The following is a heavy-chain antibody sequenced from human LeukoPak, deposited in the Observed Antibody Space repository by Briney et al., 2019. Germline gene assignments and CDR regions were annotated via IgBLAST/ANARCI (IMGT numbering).Heavy chain of an antibody. Sequence: SETPSLTCTVSGGSISSSSDYWGWIRQPPGKGLEWIGEINHSGSTNYNPSLKSRVTISVDTSKNQFSLKLSSVTAADTAVYYCARGGSGSYYNHYYYYMDVWGKGTTVTVSS. CDR2: INHSGST. J-gene: IGHJ6*03. V-gene: IGHV4-39*07. CDR3: ARGGSGSYYNHYYYYMDV. CDR1: GGSISSSSDY. D-gene: IGHD3-10*01.